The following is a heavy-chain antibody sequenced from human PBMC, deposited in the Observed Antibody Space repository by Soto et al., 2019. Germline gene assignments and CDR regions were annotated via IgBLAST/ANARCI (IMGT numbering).Heavy chain of an antibody. V-gene: IGHV4-39*07. Sequence: PSETMSLTCTVSGGSISSSSYFWGWIRQPPGKGLEWIGSIYYSGGTYYNPSLKSRVTISVDTSKNQFSLKLSSVTAADTAVYYCARSQTTVTSYDYWGQGTLVTVS. D-gene: IGHD4-17*01. CDR1: GGSISSSSYF. CDR3: ARSQTTVTSYDY. CDR2: IYYSGGT. J-gene: IGHJ4*02.